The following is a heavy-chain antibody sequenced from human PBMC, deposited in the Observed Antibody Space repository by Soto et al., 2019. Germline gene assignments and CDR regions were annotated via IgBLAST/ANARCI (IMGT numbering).Heavy chain of an antibody. V-gene: IGHV3-23*01. CDR1: GFTFTIYA. CDR3: AKDRIAARPLNGMDV. Sequence: EVQLLESGGGLVQPGGSLRLSCAASGFTFTIYAMTWVRQASGKGLEWVSAISGSGSSTYYVDSVKGRFTISRDNSKNTLYLQMNSLRAEDTAIYYCAKDRIAARPLNGMDVWGQGTTVTVSS. CDR2: ISGSGSST. J-gene: IGHJ6*02. D-gene: IGHD6-6*01.